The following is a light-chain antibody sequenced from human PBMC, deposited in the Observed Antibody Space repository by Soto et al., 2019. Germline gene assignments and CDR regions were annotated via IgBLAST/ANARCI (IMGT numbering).Light chain of an antibody. CDR1: SSDVGGYNY. CDR3: GSYAGSYTRV. Sequence: QSALTQPRSVSGSPGQSVTISCTGTSSDVGGYNYVSWYQQHPGKAPKLMIYDVSKRPSGVPDRFSGSKSGNTASLTISGLQAEDEADYYCGSYAGSYTRVFGGGTKLTVL. V-gene: IGLV2-11*01. J-gene: IGLJ3*02. CDR2: DVS.